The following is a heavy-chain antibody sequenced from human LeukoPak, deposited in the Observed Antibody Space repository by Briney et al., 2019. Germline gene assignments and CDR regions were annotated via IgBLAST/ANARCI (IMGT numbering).Heavy chain of an antibody. CDR3: AREGYSSSFDY. J-gene: IGHJ4*02. D-gene: IGHD6-6*01. CDR1: GFTFSSYW. V-gene: IGHV3-30-3*01. Sequence: GGSLRLSCTGSGFTFSSYWMSWVRQAPGKGLEWVGVILYDGSNKYYADSVKGRFTFSRDNSKNTLYLQMTSLRAEDTAVYYCAREGYSSSFDYWGQGTLVTVSS. CDR2: ILYDGSNK.